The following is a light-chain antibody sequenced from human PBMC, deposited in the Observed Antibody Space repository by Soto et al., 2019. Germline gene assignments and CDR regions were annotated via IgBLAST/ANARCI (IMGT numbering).Light chain of an antibody. V-gene: IGKV1-8*01. CDR1: QGISSY. J-gene: IGKJ4*01. CDR3: QQYYRYPLT. Sequence: AIRMTQSPSSFSASTGDRVTITCRASQGISSYLAWYQQKPGKAPQLLIYAASTLQSGVPSRFSGSGSGTDFTLTISCLQSEDFATYYWQQYYRYPLTFGGGTKVEIK. CDR2: AAS.